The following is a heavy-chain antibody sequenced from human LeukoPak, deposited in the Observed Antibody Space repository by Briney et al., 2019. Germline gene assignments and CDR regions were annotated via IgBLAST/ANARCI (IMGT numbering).Heavy chain of an antibody. Sequence: SETLSLTCTVSGGSISSYYWSWIRQPPGKGLEWIGYIYYSGSTNYNPSLKSRVTISVDTSKNQFSLKLSSVTAADTAVYYCARSDSSDYYYWFDPWGQGTLVTVSS. CDR2: IYYSGST. V-gene: IGHV4-59*01. CDR3: ARSDSSDYYYWFDP. CDR1: GGSISSYY. D-gene: IGHD3-22*01. J-gene: IGHJ5*02.